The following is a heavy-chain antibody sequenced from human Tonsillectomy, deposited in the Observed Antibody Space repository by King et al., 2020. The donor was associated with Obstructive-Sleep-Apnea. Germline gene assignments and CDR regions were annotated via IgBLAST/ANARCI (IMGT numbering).Heavy chain of an antibody. CDR3: ATLVYQRPFDY. J-gene: IGHJ4*02. CDR2: IYHSGST. V-gene: IGHV4-4*02. CDR1: GGSISSPNW. D-gene: IGHD2-2*01. Sequence: VQLQESGPGLVKPSGTLSLTCAVSGGSISSPNWWSWVRQLPGKGLEWIGEIYHSGSTNYNPPLKSRVTISVDKSRNQFSLNLSSVTAADTAVYYCATLVYQRPFDYWGQGTLVTVSP.